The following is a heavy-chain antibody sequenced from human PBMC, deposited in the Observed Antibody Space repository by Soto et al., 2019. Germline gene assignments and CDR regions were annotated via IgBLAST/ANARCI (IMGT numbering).Heavy chain of an antibody. V-gene: IGHV3-74*01. CDR3: ARCGWGGDCYSGPKFDY. CDR2: TDIDGSFT. CDR1: GFAFSSDW. D-gene: IGHD2-21*02. Sequence: PGGSLRLSCVAAGFAFSSDWMHWVRRTPGRGLVWISHTDIDGSFTTYADSVKGRFTISRDNSKNTLYLQMNSLRAEDTAVYYCARCGWGGDCYSGPKFDYWGQGTLVTVSS. J-gene: IGHJ4*02.